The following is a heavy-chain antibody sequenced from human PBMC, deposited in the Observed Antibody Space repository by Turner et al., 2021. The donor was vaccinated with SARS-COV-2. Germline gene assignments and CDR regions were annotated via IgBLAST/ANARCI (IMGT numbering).Heavy chain of an antibody. CDR2: IKLDGSDE. Sequence: EVQLVDSGGGLVQPGGSLRLSCAASGFTFSSYWMSWVRQAPGKGLEWVANIKLDGSDEYSVDSVKGRFTISRDNAKNSLYLQMNSLRAEDTAVYYCVRVGGYCSGGSCYSLWFDPWGQGTLVTVSS. CDR3: VRVGGYCSGGSCYSLWFDP. CDR1: GFTFSSYW. V-gene: IGHV3-7*01. J-gene: IGHJ5*02. D-gene: IGHD2-15*01.